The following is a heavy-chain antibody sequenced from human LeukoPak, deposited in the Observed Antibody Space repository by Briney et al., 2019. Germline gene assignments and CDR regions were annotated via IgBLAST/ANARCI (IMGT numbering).Heavy chain of an antibody. Sequence: GGSLRLSCAASGFSFSRYSMNWVRQTPGKGLAWLSYIDDDSRPIYHADPVRGRFTVSRDNAKNSLFLQMNGLRAEDTALYYCARGGTGDGNYFDYWGQGTLVTVSS. D-gene: IGHD7-27*01. CDR2: IDDDSRPI. J-gene: IGHJ4*02. CDR3: ARGGTGDGNYFDY. CDR1: GFSFSRYS. V-gene: IGHV3-48*01.